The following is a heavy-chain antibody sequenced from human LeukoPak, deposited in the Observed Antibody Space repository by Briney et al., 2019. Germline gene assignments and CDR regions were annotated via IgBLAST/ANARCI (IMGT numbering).Heavy chain of an antibody. D-gene: IGHD4-11*01. CDR3: AKDLGYSNYQDKYKN. J-gene: IGHJ4*02. V-gene: IGHV3-23*01. CDR2: ISGSGGST. CDR1: GFTFSSYG. Sequence: PGGSLRLSCAASGFTFSSYGMSWVRQAPGKGLEWVSAISGSGGSTYYADSVKGRFTISRDNSKNTLYLQMNSLRAEDTAVYYCAKDLGYSNYQDKYKNWGQGTLVTVSS.